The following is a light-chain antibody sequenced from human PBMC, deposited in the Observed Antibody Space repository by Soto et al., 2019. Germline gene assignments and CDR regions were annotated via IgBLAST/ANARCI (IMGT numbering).Light chain of an antibody. CDR1: QSVSSN. Sequence: EIVMTQSPATLSASLGERATLSCRASQSVSSNLDWYQQKPGQAPRLLIYGASPRATGIPSRFSGSRSGTEYALTISSLQSEDFAVYYCRQYNDWPPCTFGQGTKVEIK. CDR3: RQYNDWPPCT. CDR2: GAS. J-gene: IGKJ1*01. V-gene: IGKV3-15*01.